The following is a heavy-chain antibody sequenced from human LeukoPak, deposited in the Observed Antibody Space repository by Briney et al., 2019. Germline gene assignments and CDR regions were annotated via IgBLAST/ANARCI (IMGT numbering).Heavy chain of an antibody. V-gene: IGHV1-2*02. CDR2: INPNSGGT. D-gene: IGHD3-10*01. J-gene: IGHJ4*02. Sequence: ASVKVSCKASGYTFTGYYMHWVRQAPGQGLEWMGWINPNSGGTNYAQKFQGRVTMTRDTSISTAYMELSRLRSDDTAVYYCARGPLLWFGEPTLNFDYWGQGTLVTVSS. CDR1: GYTFTGYY. CDR3: ARGPLLWFGEPTLNFDY.